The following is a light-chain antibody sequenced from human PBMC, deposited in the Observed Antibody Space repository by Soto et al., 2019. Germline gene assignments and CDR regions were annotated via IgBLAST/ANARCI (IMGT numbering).Light chain of an antibody. V-gene: IGKV1-6*01. CDR1: QAIRTA. CDR3: LLDFRYFWA. J-gene: IGKJ1*01. Sequence: AIQLTQSPSSLYASVGDRVTITCRASQAIRTALGWYQQKPGKVPKLLIHAASILQSGVPSRFSGSGSGTDFTLTISSLQPEDFATYYCLLDFRYFWAFGQGTKVEIK. CDR2: AAS.